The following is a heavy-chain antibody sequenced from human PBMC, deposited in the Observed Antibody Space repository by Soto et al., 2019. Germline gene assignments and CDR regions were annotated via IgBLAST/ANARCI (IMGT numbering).Heavy chain of an antibody. V-gene: IGHV1-18*01. CDR1: GYTFTSYG. CDR3: AREGSYGSGSTPLDFDY. D-gene: IGHD3-10*01. CDR2: ISAYNGNP. Sequence: GASVKVSCKASGYTFTSYGISWVRQAPGQGLEWMGWISAYNGNPNYAQKLQGRATMTTDPSTSTAYMELRSLRSDDTAVYYCAREGSYGSGSTPLDFDYWGQGTLVTVSS. J-gene: IGHJ4*02.